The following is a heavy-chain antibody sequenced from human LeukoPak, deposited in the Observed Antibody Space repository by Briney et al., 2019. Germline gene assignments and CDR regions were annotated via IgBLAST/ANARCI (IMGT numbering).Heavy chain of an antibody. V-gene: IGHV3-21*01. Sequence: PGGSLRLSCAASGFTFSTYSMNWVRQAPGKGLEWVSSISSSSYIFSADSVKGRFTISRDNAKNSLYLQMNNLRAEDTAVYYCARALTTADAFDIWGLGTMVTVSS. CDR1: GFTFSTYS. J-gene: IGHJ3*02. CDR2: ISSSSYI. CDR3: ARALTTADAFDI. D-gene: IGHD3-3*01.